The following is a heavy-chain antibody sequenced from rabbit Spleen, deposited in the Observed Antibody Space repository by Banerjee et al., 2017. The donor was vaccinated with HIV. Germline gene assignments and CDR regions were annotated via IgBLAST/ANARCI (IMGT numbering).Heavy chain of an antibody. D-gene: IGHD4-1*01. CDR3: ARAIVPWLGLTRLDL. Sequence: QLTETGGGLVQPGGSLTLSCKASGIDFTNYYISWVRQAPGKGLEWIGIIYAAKGSTDYASWVNGRFTISSDNAQSTVDLKMTSLTAADTAPYFCARAIVPWLGLTRLDLWGQGTLVTVS. CDR1: GIDFTNYY. J-gene: IGHJ3*01. V-gene: IGHV1S7*01. CDR2: IYAAKGST.